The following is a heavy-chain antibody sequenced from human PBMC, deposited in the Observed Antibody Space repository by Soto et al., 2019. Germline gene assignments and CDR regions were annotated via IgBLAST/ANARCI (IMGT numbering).Heavy chain of an antibody. D-gene: IGHD5-18*01. CDR3: ARGQIHRPSPPKDY. Sequence: GGSLRLSCAASGFTFSSYSMNWVRQAPGKGLEWVSYISSSSSTIYYADSVKGRFTISRDNAKNSLYLQMNSLRDEDTAVYYCARGQIHRPSPPKDYWGQGTLVTVSS. CDR2: ISSSSSTI. CDR1: GFTFSSYS. V-gene: IGHV3-48*02. J-gene: IGHJ4*02.